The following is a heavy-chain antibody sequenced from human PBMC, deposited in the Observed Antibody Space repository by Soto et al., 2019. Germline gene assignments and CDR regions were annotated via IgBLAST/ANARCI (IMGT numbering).Heavy chain of an antibody. CDR3: VRDGRERQFDY. D-gene: IGHD1-26*01. Sequence: QVRLQESGPGLVKPSETLSLTCVVSGAAISGYYWSWIRQPPGKGLEWIGFIYYSGSTTNYSPSPKNRGPLPVDTSQDHLPLRLGSVTAADTAIYYCVRDGRERQFDYWGQGTLVTVSS. V-gene: IGHV4-59*01. J-gene: IGHJ4*02. CDR2: IYYSGSTT. CDR1: GAAISGYY.